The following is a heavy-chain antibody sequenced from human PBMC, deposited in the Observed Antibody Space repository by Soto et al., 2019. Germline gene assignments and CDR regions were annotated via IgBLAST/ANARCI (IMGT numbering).Heavy chain of an antibody. CDR2: IWYDGSEK. CDR1: GFTFSSSG. CDR3: ARGPYSGGFDY. D-gene: IGHD6-19*01. V-gene: IGHV3-33*01. J-gene: IGHJ4*02. Sequence: QVQLVESGGGVVQPGRSLRLSCAASGFTFSSSGMHWVRQAPGKGLEWVALIWYDGSEKYYADSVKGRVTISRDNSKNTLYLQMNSLRAEDTAVYYCARGPYSGGFDYWGQGTLVTVSS.